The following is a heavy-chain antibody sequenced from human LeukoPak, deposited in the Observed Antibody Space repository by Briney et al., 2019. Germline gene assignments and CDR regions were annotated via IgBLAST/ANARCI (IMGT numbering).Heavy chain of an antibody. CDR3: TRAINYNFDY. D-gene: IGHD3-10*01. Sequence: SETLSLTYAVSAGSISSAGYAWTWIRQPPGKGLEWIGYIYHSGNNYYNPSLKSRVTISTERSKNQVALKLSSVTAADTAVYYRTRAINYNFDYWGQGTLVTVSS. CDR2: IYHSGNN. V-gene: IGHV4-30-2*01. J-gene: IGHJ4*02. CDR1: AGSISSAGYA.